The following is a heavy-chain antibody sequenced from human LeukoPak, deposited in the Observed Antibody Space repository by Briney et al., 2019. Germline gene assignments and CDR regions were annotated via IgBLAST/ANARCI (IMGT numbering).Heavy chain of an antibody. Sequence: SSVKVSCKASGGTFSSYTISWVRQAPGQGLEWMGRIIPILGIANYAQKFQGRVTITADKSTSTAYMELSSLRSEDTAVYYCAQTFCICSSTSCSKPLDYWGLGTLVTVSS. CDR1: GGTFSSYT. J-gene: IGHJ4*02. D-gene: IGHD2-2*01. V-gene: IGHV1-69*02. CDR3: AQTFCICSSTSCSKPLDY. CDR2: IIPILGIA.